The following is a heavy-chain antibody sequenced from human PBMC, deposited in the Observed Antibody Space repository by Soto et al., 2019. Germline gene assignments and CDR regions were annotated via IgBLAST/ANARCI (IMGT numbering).Heavy chain of an antibody. D-gene: IGHD4-17*01. J-gene: IGHJ4*02. CDR1: GGTFSSYA. CDR3: ATGKLDYGGNSGYFDY. CDR2: IIPIFGTA. V-gene: IGHV1-69*13. Sequence: AASVKVSCKASGGTFSSYAISWVRQAPGQGLEWMGGIIPIFGTANYAQKFQGRVTITADESTSTAYMELSSLRSEDTAVYYCATGKLDYGGNSGYFDYWGQGTLVTVSS.